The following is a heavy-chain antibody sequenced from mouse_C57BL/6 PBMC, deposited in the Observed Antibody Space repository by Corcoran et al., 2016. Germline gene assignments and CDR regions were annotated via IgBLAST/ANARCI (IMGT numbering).Heavy chain of an antibody. D-gene: IGHD1-1*01. V-gene: IGHV1-26*01. Sequence: EVQLQQSGPELVKPGASVKISCKASGYTFTDYYMNWVKQSHGKSLEWIGDINPNNGGTSYNQKLKGKATLTVDKSSSTAYRELSSLTSEDSAVYYWARGGYGSSYWYFDVWGTGTTVTVSS. CDR3: ARGGYGSSYWYFDV. J-gene: IGHJ1*03. CDR1: GYTFTDYY. CDR2: INPNNGGT.